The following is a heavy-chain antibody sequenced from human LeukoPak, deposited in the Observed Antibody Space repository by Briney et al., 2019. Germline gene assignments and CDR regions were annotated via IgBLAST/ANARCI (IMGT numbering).Heavy chain of an antibody. V-gene: IGHV3-48*02. Sequence: GGSLRLSCAASGFTFSFFGINWVRQAPGKGLEWISYISAGGTTIQYADSVMGRFTISRGDAKNSLYLHMNSLRDEDTAMYYCARERGYIDYWGQGSLVTVSS. CDR2: ISAGGTTI. J-gene: IGHJ4*02. CDR3: ARERGYIDY. D-gene: IGHD3-10*01. CDR1: GFTFSFFG.